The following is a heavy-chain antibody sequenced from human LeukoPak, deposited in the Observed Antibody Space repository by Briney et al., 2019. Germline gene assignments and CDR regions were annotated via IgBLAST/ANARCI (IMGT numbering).Heavy chain of an antibody. Sequence: ASVKVSCKASGYTFTSYGISWVRQAPGQGLEWMGWISAYNGNTNYAQKLQGRVTMTTDTSTSTAYMGLRSLRSDDAAVYYCASSTTVTEYCYYGMDVWGQGTTVTVSS. CDR3: ASSTTVTEYCYYGMDV. D-gene: IGHD4-17*01. CDR2: ISAYNGNT. CDR1: GYTFTSYG. V-gene: IGHV1-18*01. J-gene: IGHJ6*02.